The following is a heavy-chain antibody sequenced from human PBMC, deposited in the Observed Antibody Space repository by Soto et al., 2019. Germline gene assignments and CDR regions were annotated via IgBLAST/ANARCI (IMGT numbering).Heavy chain of an antibody. CDR3: ARAPRIWGFDL. D-gene: IGHD3-16*01. CDR2: MNPISGDT. Sequence: QVQLVQSGAEVKKPGASVKVSCKASGYTFTNYDINWVRQTTGQGLEWMGWMNPISGDTGYAQKFQGRVTMTTNTAINPAYMELSSLTFEDTAIYSCARAPRIWGFDLWGQGTLVIVSS. J-gene: IGHJ4*02. CDR1: GYTFTNYD. V-gene: IGHV1-8*01.